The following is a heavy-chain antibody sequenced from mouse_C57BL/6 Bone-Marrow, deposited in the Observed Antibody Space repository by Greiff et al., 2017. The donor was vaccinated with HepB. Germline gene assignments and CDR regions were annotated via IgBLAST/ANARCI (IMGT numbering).Heavy chain of an antibody. V-gene: IGHV1-42*01. D-gene: IGHD4-1*01. Sequence: EVQLVESGPELVKPGASVKISCKASGYSFTGYYMNWVKQSPEKSLEWIGEINPSTGGTTYNQKFKAKATLTVDKSSSTAYMQLKSLTSEDSAVYYCARRGNWAPWFAYWGQGTLVTVSA. CDR1: GYSFTGYY. CDR3: ARRGNWAPWFAY. J-gene: IGHJ3*01. CDR2: INPSTGGT.